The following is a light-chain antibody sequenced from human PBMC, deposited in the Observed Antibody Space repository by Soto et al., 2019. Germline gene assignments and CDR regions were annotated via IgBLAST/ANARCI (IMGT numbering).Light chain of an antibody. J-gene: IGLJ2*01. V-gene: IGLV2-14*01. CDR2: DVS. CDR3: SSDSVTRTLVV. Sequence: QSSLTQPPSVSGSPGQSLTIPCTGSFDDVGGSNYVSWYQQSPGQAPKLMIFDVSRRPSGVSDRFSGSKSHYTSSLTISGLRAEDEAFYYCSSDSVTRTLVVFGGGTKVTVL. CDR1: FDDVGGSNY.